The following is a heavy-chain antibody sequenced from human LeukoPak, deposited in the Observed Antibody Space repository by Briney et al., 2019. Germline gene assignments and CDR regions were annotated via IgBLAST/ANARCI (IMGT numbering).Heavy chain of an antibody. CDR3: AKGEDGYNVDY. D-gene: IGHD5-24*01. V-gene: IGHV3-30*18. J-gene: IGHJ4*02. CDR1: GFTFSSYG. CDR2: ISYDGSNK. Sequence: GGSLRLSCAAPGFTFSSYGMHLVRRAPGKGLEWVAVISYDGSNKYYADSVKGRFTISRDNSKNTLYLQMNSLRAEDTAVYYCAKGEDGYNVDYWGQGTLVTVSS.